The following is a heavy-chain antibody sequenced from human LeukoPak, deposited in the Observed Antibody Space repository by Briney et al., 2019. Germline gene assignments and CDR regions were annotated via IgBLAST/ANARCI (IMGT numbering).Heavy chain of an antibody. CDR2: ISWNSGSI. CDR3: AKGRKEPTTVTTYFDY. CDR1: GFTFDDYA. V-gene: IGHV3-9*01. D-gene: IGHD4-17*01. J-gene: IGHJ4*02. Sequence: GGSLRLSCAASGFTFDDYAMHWVRQAPGKGLEWVSGISWNSGSIGYADSVKGRFTISRDNSKNTLYLQMNSLRAEDTAVYYCAKGRKEPTTVTTYFDYWGQGTLVTVSS.